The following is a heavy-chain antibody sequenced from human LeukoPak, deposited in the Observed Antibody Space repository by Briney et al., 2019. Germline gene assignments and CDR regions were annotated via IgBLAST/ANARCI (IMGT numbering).Heavy chain of an antibody. V-gene: IGHV3-7*01. D-gene: IGHD3-3*01. J-gene: IGHJ6*02. CDR1: GFTFSSYW. CDR3: ARVAIFGVVSEYYYYGMDV. CDR2: IKQDGSEK. Sequence: GGSLRLSCAASGFTFSSYWMSWVRQAPGKGLEWVANIKQDGSEKYYVDSVKGRFTISRDNAKNSLYLQMNSLRAEDTAVYYCARVAIFGVVSEYYYYGMDVWGQGTTVTVSS.